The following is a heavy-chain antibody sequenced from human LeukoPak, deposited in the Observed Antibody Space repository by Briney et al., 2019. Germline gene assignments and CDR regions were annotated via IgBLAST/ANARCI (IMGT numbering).Heavy chain of an antibody. D-gene: IGHD6-19*01. J-gene: IGHJ3*02. CDR3: ARPSTQGRVAGAFDI. Sequence: GESLRLSCAASGFTFSSYSTNWVRQAPGKGLEWVSSISSSSSYIYYADSVKGRFTISRDNAKNSLYMQMNSLRAEDTAVYYCARPSTQGRVAGAFDIWGQGTMVTVSS. CDR2: ISSSSSYI. CDR1: GFTFSSYS. V-gene: IGHV3-21*01.